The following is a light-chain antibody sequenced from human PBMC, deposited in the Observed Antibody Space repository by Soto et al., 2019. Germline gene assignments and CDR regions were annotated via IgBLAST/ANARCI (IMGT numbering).Light chain of an antibody. CDR1: SSDVGSYNL. Sequence: SVLTQPASVSGSPGQSITISCTGTSSDVGSYNLVSWYQQHPGKAPKLMIYEVSKRPSGVSNRFSGSKSGNTASLTISGLQAEDEADYYCSSYTSSSTYVFGTGTKVTVL. CDR2: EVS. J-gene: IGLJ1*01. V-gene: IGLV2-14*02. CDR3: SSYTSSSTYV.